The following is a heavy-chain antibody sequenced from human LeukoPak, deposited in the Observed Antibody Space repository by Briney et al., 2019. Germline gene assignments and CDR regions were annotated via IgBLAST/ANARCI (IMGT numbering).Heavy chain of an antibody. CDR3: ARGGGIPGLFDY. CDR2: IYSGGDT. CDR1: GITVSGSH. Sequence: GGSLRLSFAASGITVSGSHLSWVRPAAGKGLEWISLIYSGGDTKYADSVKGRFTISRDNSKNTLYLQMDSLRAEDTAVYYCARGGGIPGLFDYWGQGTLVTVSS. D-gene: IGHD2-15*01. J-gene: IGHJ4*02. V-gene: IGHV3-53*01.